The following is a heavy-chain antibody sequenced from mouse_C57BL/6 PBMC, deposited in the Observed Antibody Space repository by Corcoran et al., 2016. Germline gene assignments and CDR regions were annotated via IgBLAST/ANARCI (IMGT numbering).Heavy chain of an antibody. CDR2: INTYSGVP. V-gene: IGHV9-3*01. J-gene: IGHJ3*01. Sequence: QIQLVQSGTELKKPGETVKICCKASGYTFKTYGMRWVKQAPGKGLKWMGWINTYSGVPTYADDFKGRFAFSLETSASTAYLQINNLKNEDTATYFCASTPIYYDYDWFSYWGQGTLVTVSA. D-gene: IGHD2-4*01. CDR3: ASTPIYYDYDWFSY. CDR1: GYTFKTYG.